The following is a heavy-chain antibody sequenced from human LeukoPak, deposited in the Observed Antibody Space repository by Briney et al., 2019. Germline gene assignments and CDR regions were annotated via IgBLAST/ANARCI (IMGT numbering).Heavy chain of an antibody. D-gene: IGHD5-18*01. Sequence: GGSLRLSCAASGFIFSTSWMTWARQAPGKGLEWVASIKDDGSGKYYVDSVKGRFTISRDNAKNSLYLQMNSLGVEDTAVYYCTNLGYTDWGQGTLVTVSS. V-gene: IGHV3-7*01. CDR3: TNLGYTD. CDR2: IKDDGSGK. J-gene: IGHJ4*02. CDR1: GFIFSTSW.